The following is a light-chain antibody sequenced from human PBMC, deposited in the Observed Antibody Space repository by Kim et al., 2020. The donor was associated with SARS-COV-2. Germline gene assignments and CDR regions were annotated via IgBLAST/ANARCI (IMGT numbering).Light chain of an antibody. Sequence: SYELTQPPSVSVAPGKTARITCEGNNIGRKSVHWYQQRPGQAPVLVMYYNSDRPSGIPERFSGSNSGDTATLTISRVEAGDEADYYCQVWDSSSDHYVFATGTKVTVL. CDR1: NIGRKS. J-gene: IGLJ1*01. CDR3: QVWDSSSDHYV. CDR2: YNS. V-gene: IGLV3-21*04.